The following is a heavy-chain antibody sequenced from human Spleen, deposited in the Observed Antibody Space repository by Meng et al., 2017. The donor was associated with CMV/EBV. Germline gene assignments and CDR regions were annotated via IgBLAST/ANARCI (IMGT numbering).Heavy chain of an antibody. V-gene: IGHV4-39*06. D-gene: IGHD2-2*01. J-gene: IGHJ4*02. Sequence: SRYGRSWIRQPAGKGLEWMGRIGYSGSTYNNATQKSGVTITVNTSKNKLAQKLRTVIAADTAVYYCAGGGGGCSSAGCGPFDYWGQGTLVTVSS. CDR2: IGYSGST. CDR1: SRYG. CDR3: AGGGGGCSSAGCGPFDY.